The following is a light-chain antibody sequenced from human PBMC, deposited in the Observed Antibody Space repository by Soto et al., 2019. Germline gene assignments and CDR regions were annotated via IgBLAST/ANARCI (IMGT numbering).Light chain of an antibody. CDR3: QFFDILSGSVV. J-gene: IGLJ3*02. Sequence: QAVLTQTPSVSGAPGQTVTISCTGTTSNVHWYQQLPGTAPKLLIFDNTNRPSGVPDRFSGSKSDTSASLAITGLQAEDEAAYYCQFFDILSGSVVFGGGTKLTVL. CDR1: TSN. V-gene: IGLV1-40*01. CDR2: DNT.